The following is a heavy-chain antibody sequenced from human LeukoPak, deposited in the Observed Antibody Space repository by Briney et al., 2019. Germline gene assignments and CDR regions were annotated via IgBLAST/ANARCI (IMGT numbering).Heavy chain of an antibody. CDR3: TTGLRFDILTGPDAFDI. J-gene: IGHJ3*02. CDR1: GFTFSNAW. D-gene: IGHD3-9*01. Sequence: GGSLRLSCAASGFTFSNAWMSWVRQAPGKGLEWVGRIKSKTDGGTTDYGAPVKGRFTISRDDSKNTLYVQMNSLKTEDTAVYHCTTGLRFDILTGPDAFDIWGQGTMVTVSS. CDR2: IKSKTDGGTT. V-gene: IGHV3-15*01.